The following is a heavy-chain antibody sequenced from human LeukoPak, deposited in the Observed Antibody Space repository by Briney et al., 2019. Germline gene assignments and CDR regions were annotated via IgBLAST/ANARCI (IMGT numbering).Heavy chain of an antibody. CDR2: VSGSGDST. CDR1: GLTFSSYA. J-gene: IGHJ4*02. D-gene: IGHD3-16*01. V-gene: IGHV3-23*01. Sequence: GSLRLSCAASGLTFSSYAMSWVRQAPGKGLEWVSTVSGSGDSTWYADSVKGRFTISRDNSKSTLYLQMNSLRAEDTAVYYCAKSPYIASHIDFDYWGQGTLVTVSS. CDR3: AKSPYIASHIDFDY.